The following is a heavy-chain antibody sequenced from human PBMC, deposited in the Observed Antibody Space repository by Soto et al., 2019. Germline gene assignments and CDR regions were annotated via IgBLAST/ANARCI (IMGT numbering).Heavy chain of an antibody. Sequence: ASVKVSCKASGYTFTSYDINWVRQATGQGLEWMGWMNPNSGNTGYAQKFQGRVTMTRNTSISTAYMELSSLRSEDTAVYYCAREHSVGATRPLDAFDIWGQGTMVT. J-gene: IGHJ3*02. D-gene: IGHD1-26*01. CDR1: GYTFTSYD. CDR2: MNPNSGNT. V-gene: IGHV1-8*01. CDR3: AREHSVGATRPLDAFDI.